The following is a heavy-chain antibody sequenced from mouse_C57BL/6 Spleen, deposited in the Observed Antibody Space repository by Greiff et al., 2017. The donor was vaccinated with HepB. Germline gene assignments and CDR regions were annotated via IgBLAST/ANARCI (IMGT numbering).Heavy chain of an antibody. CDR2: ISSGSSTI. J-gene: IGHJ2*01. V-gene: IGHV5-17*01. CDR3: ARNSYYFDY. CDR1: GFTFSDYG. Sequence: EVNVVESGGGLVKPGGSLKLSCAASGFTFSDYGMHWVRQAPEKGLEWVAYISSGSSTIYYADTVKGRFTISRDKAKNTLFLQMTSLRSEVTAMYYCARNSYYFDYWGQGTTLTVSS.